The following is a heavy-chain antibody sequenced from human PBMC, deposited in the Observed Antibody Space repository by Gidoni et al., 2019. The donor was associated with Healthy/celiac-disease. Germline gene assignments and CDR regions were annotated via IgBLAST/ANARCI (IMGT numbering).Heavy chain of an antibody. CDR1: GFPFDDYA. D-gene: IGHD1-26*01. J-gene: IGHJ4*02. V-gene: IGHV3-43D*04. CDR2: ISWDGGST. Sequence: EVQLVESGGVVVQPGGSLRLSCAASGFPFDDYAMHWVRQAPGKGLEWVSLISWDGGSTYYADSVKGRFTISRDNSKNSLYLQMNSLRAEDTALYYCAKDSVVGATGYYFDYWGQGTLVTVSS. CDR3: AKDSVVGATGYYFDY.